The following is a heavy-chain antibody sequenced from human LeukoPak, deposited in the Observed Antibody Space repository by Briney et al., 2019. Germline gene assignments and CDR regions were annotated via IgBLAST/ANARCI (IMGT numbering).Heavy chain of an antibody. Sequence: PGGSLRLSCAASGFPFSNYAMSWVRQPPGKGLEWIGSIYYSGSTYYNPSLKSRVTISVDTSKNQFSLKLSSVTAADTAVYYCARDHHYDILKTNWFDPWGQGTLVTVSS. CDR2: IYYSGST. D-gene: IGHD3-9*01. CDR3: ARDHHYDILKTNWFDP. V-gene: IGHV4-39*07. CDR1: GFPFSNYA. J-gene: IGHJ5*02.